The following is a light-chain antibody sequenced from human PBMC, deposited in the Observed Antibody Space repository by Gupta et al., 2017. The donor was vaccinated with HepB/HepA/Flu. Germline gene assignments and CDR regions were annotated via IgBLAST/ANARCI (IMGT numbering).Light chain of an antibody. CDR2: DAS. Sequence: DIQMTQSPSSLSASVGDRVTITCRASQSISSYLNWYQQKPGKAPKLLIYDASSLQSGVPSRFSGSGSGTDFTLTISSRQPEDFATYYCQQSDSTPQVTFGQGTRLEIK. CDR1: QSISSY. J-gene: IGKJ5*01. CDR3: QQSDSTPQVT. V-gene: IGKV1-39*01.